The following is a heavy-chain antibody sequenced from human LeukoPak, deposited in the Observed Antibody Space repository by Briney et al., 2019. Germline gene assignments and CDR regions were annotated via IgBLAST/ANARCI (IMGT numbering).Heavy chain of an antibody. D-gene: IGHD3-16*02. CDR1: GGSFSGYY. Sequence: MSSETLSLTCAVYGGSFSGYYWSWIRQPPGKGLEWIGEINHSGSTNYNPSLKSRVTISVDTSKNQFSLKLSSVTAADTAVHYCARGPPYYDYVWGSYRPFDYWGQGTLVTVSS. CDR2: INHSGST. V-gene: IGHV4-34*01. CDR3: ARGPPYYDYVWGSYRPFDY. J-gene: IGHJ4*02.